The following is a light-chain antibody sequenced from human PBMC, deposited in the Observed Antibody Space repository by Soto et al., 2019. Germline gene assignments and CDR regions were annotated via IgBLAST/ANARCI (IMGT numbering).Light chain of an antibody. J-gene: IGKJ1*01. V-gene: IGKV3-20*01. Sequence: EIVMTQSPATLSVSPGERATLSCRASQSVSSYLAWYQQKPGQAPRLLIYAASNRATGIPDRFSGSGSGTDFTLTISRLEPEDFAVYYCQQYGNSPRTFGQGTKVDIK. CDR1: QSVSSY. CDR2: AAS. CDR3: QQYGNSPRT.